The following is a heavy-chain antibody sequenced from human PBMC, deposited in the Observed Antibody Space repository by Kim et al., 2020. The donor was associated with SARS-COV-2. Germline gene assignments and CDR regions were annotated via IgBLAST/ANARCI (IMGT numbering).Heavy chain of an antibody. D-gene: IGHD6-13*01. Sequence: SETLSLTCTVSGGSISSSSYYWGWIRQPPGKGLEWIGSIYYSGSTYYNPSLKSRVTISVDTSKNQFSLKLSPVTAADTAVYYCARREMWGAAAGPELNYWGQGTLVTVSS. CDR2: IYYSGST. CDR1: GGSISSSSYY. CDR3: ARREMWGAAAGPELNY. V-gene: IGHV4-39*01. J-gene: IGHJ4*02.